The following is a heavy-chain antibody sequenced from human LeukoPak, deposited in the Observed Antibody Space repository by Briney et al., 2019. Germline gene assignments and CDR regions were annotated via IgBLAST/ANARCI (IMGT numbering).Heavy chain of an antibody. CDR2: MNPNSGNT. V-gene: IGHV1-8*01. J-gene: IGHJ1*01. Sequence: ASVKVSCKASGYTFTSYDINWVRQATGQGLEWMGWMNPNSGNTGYAQKFQGRVTMTRDTSISTAYMELSRLRSDDTAVYYCARDMSGRTAYFQHWGQGTLVTVSS. CDR1: GYTFTSYD. D-gene: IGHD1-26*01. CDR3: ARDMSGRTAYFQH.